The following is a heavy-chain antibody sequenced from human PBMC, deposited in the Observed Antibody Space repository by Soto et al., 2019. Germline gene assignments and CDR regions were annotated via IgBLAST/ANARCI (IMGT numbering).Heavy chain of an antibody. CDR2: ISGSGGST. D-gene: IGHD3-22*01. V-gene: IGHV3-23*01. CDR1: GFTFSSYA. Sequence: GGSLRLSCAASGFTFSSYAMSWVRQAPGKGLEWVSAISGSGGSTYYADSVKGRFTISRDNSKNTLYLQMNSLRAEDTAVYYCAKAGVTMIVVVNPNWFDPWGQGTLVTVSS. J-gene: IGHJ5*02. CDR3: AKAGVTMIVVVNPNWFDP.